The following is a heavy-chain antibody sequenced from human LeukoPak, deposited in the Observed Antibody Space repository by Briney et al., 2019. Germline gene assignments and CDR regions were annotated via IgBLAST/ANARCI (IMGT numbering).Heavy chain of an antibody. CDR2: TRNKANSYTT. CDR1: GFTVGSNY. V-gene: IGHV3-72*01. J-gene: IGHJ4*02. Sequence: GSLILSCAASGFTVGSNYMSLVRQAPGEVLEWVGRTRNKANSYTTEYAASETGRFTISRDDSKNSLYLQMNSLKTEDTAVYYCARGPNYYFDSSYYFDYWGQGTLVTVSS. D-gene: IGHD3-22*01. CDR3: ARGPNYYFDSSYYFDY.